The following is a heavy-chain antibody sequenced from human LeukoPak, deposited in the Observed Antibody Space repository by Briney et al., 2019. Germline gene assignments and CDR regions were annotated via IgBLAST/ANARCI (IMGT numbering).Heavy chain of an antibody. CDR2: IYYSGST. V-gene: IGHV4-59*01. D-gene: IGHD5-24*01. CDR1: GGSISSYY. CDR3: ARVEKATITIDY. Sequence: SETLSLTCTVSGGSISSYYWSWIRQPPGKGLEWIGYIYYSGSTNYNPSLESRVTISVDTSKNQFSLKLSSVTAADTAVYYCARVEKATITIDYWGQGTLVTVSS. J-gene: IGHJ4*02.